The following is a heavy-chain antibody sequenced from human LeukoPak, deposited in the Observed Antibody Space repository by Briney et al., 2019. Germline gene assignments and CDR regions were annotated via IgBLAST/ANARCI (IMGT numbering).Heavy chain of an antibody. V-gene: IGHV1-8*01. CDR2: MNPNSGNT. J-gene: IGHJ6*03. CDR1: GYTFTSYD. CDR3: ARSLAPDFWSLYYYYYYMDV. Sequence: ASVKVSCKASGYTFTSYDINWVRQATGQGLEWMRWMNPNSGNTGYAQKFQGRVTMTRNTSISTAYMELSSLRSEDTAVYYCARSLAPDFWSLYYYYYYMDVWGKGTTVTVSS. D-gene: IGHD3-3*01.